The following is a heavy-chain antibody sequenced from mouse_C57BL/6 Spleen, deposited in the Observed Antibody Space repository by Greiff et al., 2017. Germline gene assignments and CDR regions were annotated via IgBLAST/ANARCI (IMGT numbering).Heavy chain of an antibody. CDR2: ISSGSSTI. V-gene: IGHV5-17*01. D-gene: IGHD3-1*01. CDR3: ALDGGFAY. J-gene: IGHJ3*01. CDR1: GFTFSDYG. Sequence: EVMLVESGGGLVKPGGSLKLSCAASGFTFSDYGMHWVRQAPEKGLEWVAYISSGSSTIYYADTVKGRFTISRDNAKNTLCLQMTSLRSEDTAMYYCALDGGFAYWGQGTLVTVSA.